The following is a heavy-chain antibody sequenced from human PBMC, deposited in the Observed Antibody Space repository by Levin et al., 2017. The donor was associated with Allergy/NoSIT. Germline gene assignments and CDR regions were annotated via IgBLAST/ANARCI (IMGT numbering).Heavy chain of an antibody. CDR1: GFTFTDYG. J-gene: IGHJ4*02. Sequence: GGSLRLSCAASGFTFTDYGFNWVRQAPGKGLEWVTSINTYTGNTAYSGSVKGRFTISRDNARNSVYLQMNSLRVEDTAVYYCAGERGVVADFRHFDYWGQGTLVTISS. V-gene: IGHV3-21*01. CDR2: INTYTGNT. D-gene: IGHD2-21*01. CDR3: AGERGVVADFRHFDY.